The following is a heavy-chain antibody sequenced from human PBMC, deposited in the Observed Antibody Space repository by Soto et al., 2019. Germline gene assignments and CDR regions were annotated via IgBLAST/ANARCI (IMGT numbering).Heavy chain of an antibody. CDR3: ARDRQLAGYYFDY. CDR1: GFTFSSYG. CDR2: IWYDGSNK. Sequence: QVQLVESGGGVVQPGRSLRLSCAASGFTFSSYGMHWVRQAPGKGLEWVAVIWYDGSNKYYADTVKGRFTISRDNSKNTLYLQMNSLRAEDTAVYYCARDRQLAGYYFDYWGQGTLVTVCS. D-gene: IGHD6-6*01. J-gene: IGHJ4*02. V-gene: IGHV3-33*01.